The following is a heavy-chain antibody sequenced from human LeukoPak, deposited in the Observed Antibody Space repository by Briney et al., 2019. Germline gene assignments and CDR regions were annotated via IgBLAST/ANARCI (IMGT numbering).Heavy chain of an antibody. CDR2: IWYDGSNK. J-gene: IGHJ4*02. CDR3: AKDRVAVAGRAYFDY. V-gene: IGHV3-33*06. D-gene: IGHD6-19*01. Sequence: PGGSLRLSCAASGFTFSAYAMHWVRQAPGKGLEWVAVIWYDGSNKYYADSVKGRFTISRDNSKNTLYLQMNSLRAEDTAVYYCAKDRVAVAGRAYFDYWGQGTLVTVSS. CDR1: GFTFSAYA.